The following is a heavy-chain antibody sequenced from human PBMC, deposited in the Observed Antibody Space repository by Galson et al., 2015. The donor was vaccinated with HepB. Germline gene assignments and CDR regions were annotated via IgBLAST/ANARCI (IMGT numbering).Heavy chain of an antibody. CDR2: IKEDGTVK. J-gene: IGHJ4*02. D-gene: IGHD1-26*01. V-gene: IGHV3-7*03. Sequence: SLRLSCAASGFTFSIYWMSWVRQAPGKGLEWVATIKEDGTVKYYVDSVKGRFTISRDDAKNSLYLQMSSLRAEDTAVYYCARVWPSGSSYFDYWGPGTLVTVSS. CDR1: GFTFSIYW. CDR3: ARVWPSGSSYFDY.